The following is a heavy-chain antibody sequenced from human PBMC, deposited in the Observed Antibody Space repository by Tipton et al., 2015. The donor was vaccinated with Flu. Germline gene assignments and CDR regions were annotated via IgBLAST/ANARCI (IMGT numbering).Heavy chain of an antibody. CDR3: ARDQRNRDHTGVNWFDP. V-gene: IGHV4-38-2*02. CDR1: GDSMRSDYF. Sequence: LSLTCTVSGDSMRSDYFWGWIRQPPGKGLEWIGNIHRSGNTYRNPSLKSRVTISVDSSKNQFSLRLSSVTAADTAVYYCARDQRNRDHTGVNWFDPWGQGTLVTVSS. J-gene: IGHJ5*02. CDR2: IHRSGNT. D-gene: IGHD7-27*01.